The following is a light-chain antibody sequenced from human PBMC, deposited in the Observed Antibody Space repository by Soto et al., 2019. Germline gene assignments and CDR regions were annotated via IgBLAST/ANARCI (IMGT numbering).Light chain of an antibody. Sequence: DIQLTQSPSSLSASVGDRVTITCRASQAISSYLAWYQQKPGKVPELLIYATSTFPSGAPSRFSGSGSGTDFTLTISSLQPEDVATYYCHKYNHAPTFGGGTKVEIK. CDR2: ATS. J-gene: IGKJ4*01. CDR1: QAISSY. CDR3: HKYNHAPT. V-gene: IGKV1-27*01.